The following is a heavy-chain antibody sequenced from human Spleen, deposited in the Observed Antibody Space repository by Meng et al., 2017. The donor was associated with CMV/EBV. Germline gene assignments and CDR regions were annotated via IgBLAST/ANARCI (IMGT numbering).Heavy chain of an antibody. D-gene: IGHD2-2*01. V-gene: IGHV3-74*01. CDR3: AKGQRTSIYYYGMDV. Sequence: GESLKISCAASGFTFTCYWLHWVRQAPGKGLVWVSRINSDGSDRTYADSVKGRFTIPRDNAKNTLFLQMNSLRPDDTALYYCAKGQRTSIYYYGMDVWGQGTTVTVSS. J-gene: IGHJ6*02. CDR2: INSDGSDR. CDR1: GFTFTCYW.